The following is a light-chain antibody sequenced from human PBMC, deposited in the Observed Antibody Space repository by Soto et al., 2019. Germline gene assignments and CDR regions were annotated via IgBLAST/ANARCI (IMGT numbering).Light chain of an antibody. J-gene: IGKJ5*01. CDR2: DAS. Sequence: IVMTQSPATLSVSAGERATLSCRASQSVSSKLAWYQQKPGQAPRLLIYDASTRATGIPARFSGSGSGTEFTLTISSLQSEDFAVYYCQQYNNWPPITFGQGTRLEIK. CDR3: QQYNNWPPIT. V-gene: IGKV3-15*01. CDR1: QSVSSK.